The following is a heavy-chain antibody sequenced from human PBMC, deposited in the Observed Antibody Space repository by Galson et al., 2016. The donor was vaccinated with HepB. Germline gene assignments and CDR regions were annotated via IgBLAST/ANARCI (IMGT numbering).Heavy chain of an antibody. V-gene: IGHV3-30*18. CDR2: ISFYGSTK. J-gene: IGHJ2*01. Sequence: SLRLSCAASGFIFSNYGMHWVRQAPGKGLEWVAVISFYGSTKSYADSVRGRITIYRDNSKNTLYLQMNSMRAEDTAVYYCAKAPYNSGWQGIRYFDLWGRGTLVTVSS. CDR1: GFIFSNYG. CDR3: AKAPYNSGWQGIRYFDL. D-gene: IGHD6-19*01.